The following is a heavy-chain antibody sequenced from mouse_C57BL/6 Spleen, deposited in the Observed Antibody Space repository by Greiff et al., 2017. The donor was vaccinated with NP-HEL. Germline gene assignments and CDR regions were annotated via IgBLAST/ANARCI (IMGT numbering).Heavy chain of an antibody. D-gene: IGHD1-1*01. CDR3: ARRGGSSRGAMDY. Sequence: QVQLQQSGAELVRPGTSVKVSCKASGYAFTNYLIEWVKQRPGQGLEWIGVINPGSGGTNYNEKFKGKATLTADKSSTTAYMQLSSLTSEDSAVYFCARRGGSSRGAMDYWGQGTSVTVSS. J-gene: IGHJ4*01. CDR1: GYAFTNYL. V-gene: IGHV1-54*01. CDR2: INPGSGGT.